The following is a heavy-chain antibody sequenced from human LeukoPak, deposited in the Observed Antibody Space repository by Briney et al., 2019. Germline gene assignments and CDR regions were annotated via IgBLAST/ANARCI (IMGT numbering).Heavy chain of an antibody. CDR1: GFTFSSYA. CDR2: ISGSGGST. V-gene: IGHV3-23*01. J-gene: IGHJ4*02. Sequence: TGGSLRLSCAASGFTFSSYAMSWVRQAPGKGLEWVSGISGSGGSTYYADSVKGRFTISRDNSKNTLYLQMNSLRAEDTAVYFCAKVRGSYSSSSGIDYWGQGTLVTVSS. D-gene: IGHD6-6*01. CDR3: AKVRGSYSSSSGIDY.